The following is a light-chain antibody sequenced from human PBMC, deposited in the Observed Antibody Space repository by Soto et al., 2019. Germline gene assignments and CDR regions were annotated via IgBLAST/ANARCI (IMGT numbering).Light chain of an antibody. CDR3: SSYRSGSTRVV. J-gene: IGLJ2*01. Sequence: QSALTQPASVSGSPGQSITISCTGTSSDVGGYNYVSWYQQHPGKAPKVMIYDVSKRSSGISNRFSGSKSGNTASLTISGLQVEDEAEYYCSSYRSGSTRVVFGGGTKLTVL. CDR2: DVS. CDR1: SSDVGGYNY. V-gene: IGLV2-14*03.